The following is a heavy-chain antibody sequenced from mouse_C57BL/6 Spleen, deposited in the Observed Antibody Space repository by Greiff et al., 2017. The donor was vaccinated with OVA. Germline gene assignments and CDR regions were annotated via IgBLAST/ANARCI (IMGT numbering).Heavy chain of an antibody. CDR2: ISSGSSTI. D-gene: IGHD1-1*01. CDR3: ARDYYGSSYGGYFDV. CDR1: GFTFSDYG. J-gene: IGHJ1*03. V-gene: IGHV5-17*01. Sequence: DVKLVESGGGLVKPGGSLKLSCAASGFTFSDYGMHWVRQAPEKGLEWVAYISSGSSTIYYADTVKGRFTISRDNAKNTLFLQMTSLRSEDTAMYYCARDYYGSSYGGYFDVWGTGTTVTVSS.